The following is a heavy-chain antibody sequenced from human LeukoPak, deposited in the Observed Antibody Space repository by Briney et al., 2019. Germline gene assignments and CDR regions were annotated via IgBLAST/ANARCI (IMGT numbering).Heavy chain of an antibody. CDR3: ARVDDCSSTSCYYERDYYGIDV. CDR2: IYYSGST. CDR1: GGSISSYY. D-gene: IGHD2-2*01. Sequence: SETLSLTCTVSGGSISSYYWSWIRQPPGKGLEWIGYIYYSGSTNYNPSLKSRVTISVDTSKNQFSLKLSSVTAADTAVYYCARVDDCSSTSCYYERDYYGIDVWGQGTTVTVSS. J-gene: IGHJ6*02. V-gene: IGHV4-59*01.